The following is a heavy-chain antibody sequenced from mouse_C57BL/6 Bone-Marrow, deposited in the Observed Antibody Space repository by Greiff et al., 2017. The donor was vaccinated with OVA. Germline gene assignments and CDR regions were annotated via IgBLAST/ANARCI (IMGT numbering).Heavy chain of an antibody. V-gene: IGHV1-76*01. Sequence: QVQLQQSGAELVRPGASVKLSCKASGYTFTDYYINWVKQRPGQGLEWIARIYPGSGNTYYNEKFKGKATLTAEKSSSTAYMQLSSLTSEDSAVYYCARRGFAVWGTGTPVTVSA. CDR2: IYPGSGNT. CDR1: GYTFTDYY. J-gene: IGHJ1*03. CDR3: ARRGFAV.